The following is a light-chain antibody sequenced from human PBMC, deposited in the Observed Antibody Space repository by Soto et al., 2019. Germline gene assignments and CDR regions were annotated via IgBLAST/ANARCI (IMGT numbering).Light chain of an antibody. Sequence: EIVMKQSPATLSVSPGERATLSCRASQSVSGNLAWYQQKPGQPPRLLIYGASTRATGIPARYSDSGSGTEYALINMILQSEDFGVYYCQQYNNWTLTFGGGDKVKVK. CDR2: GAS. V-gene: IGKV3-15*01. CDR3: QQYNNWTLT. J-gene: IGKJ4*01. CDR1: QSVSGN.